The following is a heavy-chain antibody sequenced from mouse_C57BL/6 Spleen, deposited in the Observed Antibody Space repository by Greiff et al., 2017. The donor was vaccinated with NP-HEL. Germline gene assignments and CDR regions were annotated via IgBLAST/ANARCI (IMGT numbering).Heavy chain of an antibody. CDR1: GYTFTSYW. CDR3: AREDSSGFYFDY. J-gene: IGHJ2*01. D-gene: IGHD3-2*02. Sequence: QVQLQQPGAELVRPGSSVKLSCKASGYTFTSYWMHWVKQRPIQGLEWIGNIDPSDSETHYNQKFKDKATLTVDKSSSTAYMQLSILTSEDSAVYYCAREDSSGFYFDYWGQGTTLTVSS. V-gene: IGHV1-52*01. CDR2: IDPSDSET.